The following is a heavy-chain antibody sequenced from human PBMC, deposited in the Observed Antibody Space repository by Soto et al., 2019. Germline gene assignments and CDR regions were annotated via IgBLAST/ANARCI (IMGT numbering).Heavy chain of an antibody. D-gene: IGHD4-17*01. CDR2: ISYDGSNK. J-gene: IGHJ4*02. V-gene: IGHV3-30-3*01. CDR1: GFTFSSYA. Sequence: QVQLVESGGGVVQPGRSLRLSCAASGFTFSSYAMHWVRQAPGKGLEWVAVISYDGSNKYYADSVKGRFTISRDNSKNTLYLQMTSLRAKDTAVYYCAKAARTDYGDYAPYYFDYWGQGTLVTVSS. CDR3: AKAARTDYGDYAPYYFDY.